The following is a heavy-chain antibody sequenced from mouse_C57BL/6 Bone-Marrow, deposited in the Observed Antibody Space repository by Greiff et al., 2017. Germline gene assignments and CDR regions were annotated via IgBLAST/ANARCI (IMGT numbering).Heavy chain of an antibody. Sequence: EVKLEESGGGLVKPGGSLKLSCAASGFTFSDYGMHWVRQAPEKGLEWVAYISSGSSTIYYADTVKGRFTISRDNAKNTLFLRMTSLRSEDTAMYYCARGWHWGQGTLVTVSA. D-gene: IGHD2-3*01. CDR2: ISSGSSTI. V-gene: IGHV5-17*01. CDR3: ARGWH. CDR1: GFTFSDYG. J-gene: IGHJ3*01.